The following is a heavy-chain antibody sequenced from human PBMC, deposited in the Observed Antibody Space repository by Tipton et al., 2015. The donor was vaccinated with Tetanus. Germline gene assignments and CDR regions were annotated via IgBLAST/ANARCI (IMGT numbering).Heavy chain of an antibody. J-gene: IGHJ5*02. D-gene: IGHD3-3*01. CDR3: ARERIDVLRFLEWLSFDP. CDR1: GFTFSSYS. Sequence: SLRLSCAASGFTFSSYSMNWVRQAPGKGLEWVSSISSSSSYIYYADSVKGRFTISRDNAKNSLYLQMNSLRAEDTAVYYCARERIDVLRFLEWLSFDPWGQGTLVTVSS. V-gene: IGHV3-21*01. CDR2: ISSSSSYI.